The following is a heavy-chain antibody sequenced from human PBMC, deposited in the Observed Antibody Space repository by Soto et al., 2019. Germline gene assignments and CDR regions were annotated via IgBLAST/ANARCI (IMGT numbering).Heavy chain of an antibody. D-gene: IGHD6-13*01. V-gene: IGHV4-59*01. CDR2: IYYRGST. J-gene: IGHJ6*02. CDR3: ARQQLLPFYYALDV. Sequence: SETLSLTCTVSGDSISGYYWSWIRQAPGKGLEYIGYIYYRGSTNYNPSLKSRVTMSVDTSKNQFSLKVNSVTAADTAVYFCARQQLLPFYYALDVWGQGTTVTVSS. CDR1: GDSISGYY.